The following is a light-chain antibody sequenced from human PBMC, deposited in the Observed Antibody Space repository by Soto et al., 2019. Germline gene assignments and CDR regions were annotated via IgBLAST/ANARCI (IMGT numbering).Light chain of an antibody. V-gene: IGKV1-5*03. CDR1: QNIRSW. Sequence: DIQMTQSPSALSASVGDRVTITCRTSQNIRSWLAWYQQKPGKAPKLLIYKASTLESGVPSRFSGSGSGTEFTLAISSLQPDDFATYYCQQYHSYSWTFGQGTKVDTK. CDR3: QQYHSYSWT. CDR2: KAS. J-gene: IGKJ1*01.